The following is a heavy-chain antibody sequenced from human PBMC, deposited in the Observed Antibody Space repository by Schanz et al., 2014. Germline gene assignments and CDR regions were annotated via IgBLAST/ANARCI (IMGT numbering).Heavy chain of an antibody. V-gene: IGHV3-64*04. D-gene: IGHD2-15*01. CDR2: ISSNGGST. Sequence: VQLVESGGGLVQPGGSLRLSCSASGFTFSSYSMYWVRQAPGKGLEYVSVISSNGGSTDFADSVKGRFTISRDNSKNTLHLQMDGLRVEDTAVYYCARDAVALVPEYFMDVWGKGTPVTVSS. CDR3: ARDAVALVPEYFMDV. J-gene: IGHJ6*03. CDR1: GFTFSSYS.